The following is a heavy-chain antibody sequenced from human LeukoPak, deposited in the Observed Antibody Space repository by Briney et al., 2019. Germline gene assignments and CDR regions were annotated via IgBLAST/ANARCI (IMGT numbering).Heavy chain of an antibody. Sequence: SETLSLTCAVYGGSFSGYYWSWIRQPLGKGLEWIGEINHSGSTNYNPSLKSRVTISVDTSKNQFSLKLSSVTAADTAVYYCARAWYFDLWGRGTLVTVSS. V-gene: IGHV4-34*01. CDR3: ARAWYFDL. CDR2: INHSGST. CDR1: GGSFSGYY. J-gene: IGHJ2*01.